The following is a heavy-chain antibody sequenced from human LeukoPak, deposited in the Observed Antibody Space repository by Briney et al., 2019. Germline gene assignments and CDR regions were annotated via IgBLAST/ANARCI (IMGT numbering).Heavy chain of an antibody. Sequence: LSGGSLRLSCAASGFTFSSCAMSWVRQAPGKGLEWVSAISGSGGSTYYADSVKGRFTISRDNSKNTLYLQMNSLRAEDTAVYYCAELGITMIGGVWGKGTTVTISS. CDR1: GFTFSSCA. V-gene: IGHV3-23*01. CDR2: ISGSGGST. J-gene: IGHJ6*04. CDR3: AELGITMIGGV. D-gene: IGHD3-10*02.